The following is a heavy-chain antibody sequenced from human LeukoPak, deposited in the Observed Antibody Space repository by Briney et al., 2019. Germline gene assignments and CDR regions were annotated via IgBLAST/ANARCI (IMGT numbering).Heavy chain of an antibody. CDR3: ARIVLRYFRASRHSGAFDI. J-gene: IGHJ3*02. CDR1: GGSISSSSYY. CDR2: IYYSGST. Sequence: TSETLSLTCTVSGGSISSSSYYWGWIRQPPGKGLEWIGSIYYSGSTYYNPSLKSRVTISVDTSKNQFSLKLSSVTAADTAVYYCARIVLRYFRASRHSGAFDIWGQGTMVTVSS. D-gene: IGHD3-9*01. V-gene: IGHV4-39*07.